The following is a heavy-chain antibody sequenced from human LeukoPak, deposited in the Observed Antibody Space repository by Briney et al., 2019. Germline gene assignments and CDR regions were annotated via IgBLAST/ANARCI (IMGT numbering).Heavy chain of an antibody. CDR1: GYTFTGYY. V-gene: IGHV1-2*02. Sequence: ASVKVSCKASGYTFTGYYMHWVRQAPGQGLEWMGWINPNSGGTNYAQKFQGRVTMTRDTSISTAYMELSRLRSDDTAVYYCARGGLRQLVITYYFDYWGQETLVTVSS. CDR2: INPNSGGT. CDR3: ARGGLRQLVITYYFDY. D-gene: IGHD5-12*01. J-gene: IGHJ4*02.